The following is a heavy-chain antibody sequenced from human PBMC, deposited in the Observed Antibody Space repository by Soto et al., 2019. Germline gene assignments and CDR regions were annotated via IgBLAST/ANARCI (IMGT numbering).Heavy chain of an antibody. CDR1: GGSISSSY. Sequence: SETLSLTCTVSGGSISSSYWSWIRQPPGKGLEWIGYIHLGGSTNYNPSLKSRVTISVDTSKNQLSLELSSVTAADTAVYYCARSNPNTVFRVISPRGADVWGQGITVTVSS. V-gene: IGHV4-59*01. J-gene: IGHJ6*02. CDR2: IHLGGST. D-gene: IGHD3-3*01. CDR3: ARSNPNTVFRVISPRGADV.